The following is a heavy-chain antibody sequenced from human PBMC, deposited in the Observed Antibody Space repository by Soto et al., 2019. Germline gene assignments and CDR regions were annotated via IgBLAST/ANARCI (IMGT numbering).Heavy chain of an antibody. CDR2: ISYDGSNK. V-gene: IGHV3-30-3*01. J-gene: IGHJ4*02. D-gene: IGHD3-10*01. CDR1: GFTFSSYA. Sequence: QVQLVESGGGVVQPGRSLRLSCAASGFTFSSYAMHWVRQAPGKGLERVAVISYDGSNKYYADSVKGRFTISRDNSKNTLYPQMTSLRAEDTAVYYCARDPMGRYYGSGSYYFDYWGQGTLVTVSS. CDR3: ARDPMGRYYGSGSYYFDY.